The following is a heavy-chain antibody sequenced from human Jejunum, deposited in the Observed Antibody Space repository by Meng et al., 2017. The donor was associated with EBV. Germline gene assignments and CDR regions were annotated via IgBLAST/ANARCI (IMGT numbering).Heavy chain of an antibody. J-gene: IGHJ4*02. CDR1: GDSGSSDGAA. CDR3: ARDGPQSLSSFDY. D-gene: IGHD6-6*01. V-gene: IGHV6-1*01. CDR2: TFYRSRWFY. Sequence: QSGPGLVRPSPTLPPPCAISGDSGSSDGAAWNWIRQSPSRGLEWLGRTFYRSRWFYDYAPSVKSRITINSDTSKNQFSLHLDSVTPEDTAVYYCARDGPQSLSSFDYWGQGTLVTVSS.